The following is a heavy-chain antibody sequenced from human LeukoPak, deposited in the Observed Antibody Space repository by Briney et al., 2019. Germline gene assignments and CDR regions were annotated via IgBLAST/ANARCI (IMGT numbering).Heavy chain of an antibody. D-gene: IGHD6-13*01. CDR1: GNYW. CDR3: AREYSSSWYGYYFDY. J-gene: IGHJ4*02. V-gene: IGHV3-74*01. CDR2: INSDGSWT. Sequence: QPGGSLRLSCAASGNYWMHWVRQAPGKGLVWVSHINSDGSWTSYADSVKGRFTISKDNAKNTLYLQMNSLRAEGTAVYYCAREYSSSWYGYYFDYWGQGTLVTVSS.